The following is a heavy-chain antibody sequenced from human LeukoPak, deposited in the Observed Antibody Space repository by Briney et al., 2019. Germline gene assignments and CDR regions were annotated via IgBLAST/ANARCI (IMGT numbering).Heavy chain of an antibody. CDR2: INPNSGGV. V-gene: IGHV1-2*02. J-gene: IGHJ5*02. CDR1: GYTFTDYY. Sequence: GASVKVSCKASGYTFTDYYIHWVRQAPGQGLEWMGWINPNSGGVNYAQRFRGRVTMTRDTSITTAYMELSSLRSDHTPIYYCARVKALGVVGSTTVLDPWGQGTLVTVSS. CDR3: ARVKALGVVGSTTVLDP. D-gene: IGHD1-26*01.